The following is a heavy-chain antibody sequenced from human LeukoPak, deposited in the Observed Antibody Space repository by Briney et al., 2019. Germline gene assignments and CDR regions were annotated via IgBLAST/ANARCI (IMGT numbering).Heavy chain of an antibody. CDR2: IHTSGTT. J-gene: IGHJ4*02. CDR1: GGSMSSYY. Sequence: SQTLSLTCTVSGGSMSSYYWSFIRQSAGTGLEWLGRIHTSGTTWYNPSLKSRVTLSVDASKNQFSLKLSSVTAADTAVYYCASGGGVYWGQGTLVTVSS. CDR3: ASGGGVY. D-gene: IGHD2-15*01. V-gene: IGHV4-4*07.